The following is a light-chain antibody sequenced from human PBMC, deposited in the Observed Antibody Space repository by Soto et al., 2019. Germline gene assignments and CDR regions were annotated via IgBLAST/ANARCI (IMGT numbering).Light chain of an antibody. J-gene: IGKJ2*02. CDR1: QSVSHY. Sequence: EIILTQSPATLSLSPGDRATLSCRASQSVSHYLAWYQQKPGQAPRRLIYDVSNRATGIPARFSGSGSGTAFTLTISSLEPEDFAVYFCQQRSEWPLCTFGQGTKLEIK. CDR2: DVS. V-gene: IGKV3-11*01. CDR3: QQRSEWPLCT.